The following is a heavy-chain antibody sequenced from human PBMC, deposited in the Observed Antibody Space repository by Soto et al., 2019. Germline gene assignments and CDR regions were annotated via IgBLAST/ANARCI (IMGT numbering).Heavy chain of an antibody. J-gene: IGHJ5*02. CDR3: VRMGIRGVIGP. CDR1: GYTFINDD. V-gene: IGHV1-8*02. CDR2: MNPNSGNT. D-gene: IGHD3-10*01. Sequence: ASVKVSCKASGYTFINDDINWVRQATGQGLEWMGWMNPNSGNTGYAQKFQGRVTMTRDTSISTAYMELSSLRSEDTAVYYCVRMGIRGVIGPWGQGTLVTVS.